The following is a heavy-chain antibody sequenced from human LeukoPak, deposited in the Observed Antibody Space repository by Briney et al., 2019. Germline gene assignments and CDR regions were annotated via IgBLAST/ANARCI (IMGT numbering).Heavy chain of an antibody. CDR1: GFTFSDYY. V-gene: IGHV3-11*01. J-gene: IGHJ3*02. CDR3: AVQFHPYDSSGSDALDI. Sequence: GGSLRLSCAASGFTFSDYYMSWIRQAPGKGLEWVSYISSSGSTIYYADSVKGRFTISRDNAKNSLYLQMNSLRAEDTAVYYCAVQFHPYDSSGSDALDIWGQGTMVTVSS. D-gene: IGHD3-22*01. CDR2: ISSSGSTI.